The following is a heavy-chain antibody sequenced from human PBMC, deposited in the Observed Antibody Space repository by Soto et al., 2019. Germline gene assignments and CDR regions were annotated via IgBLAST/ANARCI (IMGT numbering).Heavy chain of an antibody. Sequence: SETLSLTCPVSGGSISSGGYYWSWIRQHPGKGLEWIGYIYYSGSTYYNPSLKSRVTISVDTSKNQFSLKLSSVTAADTAVYYCARARDYYDSSGYTFDYWGQGTLVTVSS. CDR2: IYYSGST. D-gene: IGHD3-22*01. V-gene: IGHV4-31*03. J-gene: IGHJ4*02. CDR3: ARARDYYDSSGYTFDY. CDR1: GGSISSGGYY.